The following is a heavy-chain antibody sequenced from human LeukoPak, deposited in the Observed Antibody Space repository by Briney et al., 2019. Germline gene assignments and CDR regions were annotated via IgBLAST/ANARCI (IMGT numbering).Heavy chain of an antibody. CDR2: INPNSGGT. D-gene: IGHD1-26*01. Sequence: ASVTVSCKASGYTFTGYYMHWVRQAPGQGLEWMGWINPNSGGTNYAQKFQGRVTMTRDTSISTAYMELSRLRSDDTAVYYCARDGSGSYYGNWFDPWGQGTLVTVSS. CDR3: ARDGSGSYYGNWFDP. CDR1: GYTFTGYY. J-gene: IGHJ5*02. V-gene: IGHV1-2*02.